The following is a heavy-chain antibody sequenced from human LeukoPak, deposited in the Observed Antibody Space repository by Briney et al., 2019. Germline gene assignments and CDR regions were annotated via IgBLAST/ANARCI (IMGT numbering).Heavy chain of an antibody. CDR1: GYTFTSYY. CDR2: INPSSGST. Sequence: ASVKVSCKASGYTFTSYYIHWVRQAPGQGLEWMGIINPSSGSTTYAQKFQGRVTMTKDTSPSTVYMELSSLRSEDTAVYYCAREQYRHGGKSFYFDYWGQGTLVTVSS. D-gene: IGHD4-23*01. CDR3: AREQYRHGGKSFYFDY. J-gene: IGHJ4*02. V-gene: IGHV1-46*01.